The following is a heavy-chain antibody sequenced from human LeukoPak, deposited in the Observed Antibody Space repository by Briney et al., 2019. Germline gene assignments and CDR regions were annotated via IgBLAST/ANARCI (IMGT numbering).Heavy chain of an antibody. CDR2: IYSGGST. V-gene: IGHV3-53*01. D-gene: IGHD3-10*01. J-gene: IGHJ3*02. Sequence: GGSLRLSCAASGFTVSSNYMSWVRQAPGKGLEWVSVIYSGGSTYYADSVKGRFTISRDNSKNTLYLQMNSLRAEDTAVYYCARDLRSGSRNDAFDIWGQGTMVTVSS. CDR1: GFTVSSNY. CDR3: ARDLRSGSRNDAFDI.